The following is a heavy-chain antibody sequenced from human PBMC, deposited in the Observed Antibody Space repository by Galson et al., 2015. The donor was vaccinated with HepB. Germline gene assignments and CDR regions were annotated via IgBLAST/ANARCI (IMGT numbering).Heavy chain of an antibody. Sequence: SLRHSCAASGFTFSRYWMAWVRQAPAKGLEWVANIKEDGIEKQHVDSVKGRFTVSRDNAKNSLSLQMNGLRPEDTAVYYCARHDDRDFDKGGQGTLVTVSS. CDR2: IKEDGIEK. CDR3: ARHDDRDFDK. V-gene: IGHV3-7*01. J-gene: IGHJ4*02. D-gene: IGHD3-3*01. CDR1: GFTFSRYW.